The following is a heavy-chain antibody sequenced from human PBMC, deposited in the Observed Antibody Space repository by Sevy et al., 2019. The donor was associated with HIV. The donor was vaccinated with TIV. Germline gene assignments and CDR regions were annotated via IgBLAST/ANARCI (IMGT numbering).Heavy chain of an antibody. Sequence: GGSLRLSCAASGFDFSIYSMSWVRQAPGKGLDWVSTLSFVCGKINYADSVKGRFTISSDNSKSSVYLQMNNMRVEDTAVYYCAREGCTKPHDYWGQGTLVTVSS. D-gene: IGHD2-8*01. J-gene: IGHJ4*02. CDR2: LSFVCGKI. CDR3: AREGCTKPHDY. V-gene: IGHV3-23*01. CDR1: GFDFSIYS.